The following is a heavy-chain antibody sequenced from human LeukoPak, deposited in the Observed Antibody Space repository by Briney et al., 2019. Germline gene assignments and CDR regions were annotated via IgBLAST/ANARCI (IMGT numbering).Heavy chain of an antibody. CDR2: ICPDGTVT. J-gene: IGHJ4*02. CDR1: GFTFSTYC. V-gene: IGHV3-74*01. Sequence: GGSLRLSCAASGFTFSTYCMHWVRQAPGKGPMWVSRICPDGTVTNYADSVKARFIISRDNARNTVYLQMNSLRVKDTAVYYCVRDYRSADYWGRGTLVTVSS. CDR3: VRDYRSADY.